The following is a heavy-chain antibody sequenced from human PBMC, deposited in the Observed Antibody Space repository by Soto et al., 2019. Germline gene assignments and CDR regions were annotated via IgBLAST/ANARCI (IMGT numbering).Heavy chain of an antibody. V-gene: IGHV1-69*01. CDR1: GGTFSNFV. CDR2: NIPIFGTA. D-gene: IGHD3-3*02. Sequence: QVQLVQSGAEEKKPGSSVKVSCKASGGTFSNFVISWVRQAPGQGLEWMGGNIPIFGTANYAQKFQGRVTIIADESTGTTYMELTSLRSEDTAVYYCARAPILAGETTYENYFDYWGQGTLVTVSS. CDR3: ARAPILAGETTYENYFDY. J-gene: IGHJ4*02.